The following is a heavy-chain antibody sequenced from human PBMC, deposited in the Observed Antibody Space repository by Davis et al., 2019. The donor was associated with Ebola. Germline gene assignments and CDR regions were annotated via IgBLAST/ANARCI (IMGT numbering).Heavy chain of an antibody. CDR1: GYTFTSYG. V-gene: IGHV1-18*01. CDR3: AREEHDYGGNSFDY. CDR2: ISTYNGNT. D-gene: IGHD4-23*01. Sequence: ASVKVSCKASGYTFTSYGIIWVRQAPGQGLEWMGWISTYNGNTNYAQKLQGRVTMTTDTSTSTAYMELRSLRSDDTAVYYCAREEHDYGGNSFDYWGQGTLVTVSS. J-gene: IGHJ4*02.